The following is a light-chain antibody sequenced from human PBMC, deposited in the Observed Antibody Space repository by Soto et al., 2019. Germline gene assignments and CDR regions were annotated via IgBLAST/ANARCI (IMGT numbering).Light chain of an antibody. CDR2: EVS. CDR1: SSDVGGYNY. Sequence: QSALTQPASVSGSPGQSVTISCTGTSSDVGGYNYVSWYQQHPGKAPKLMVYEVSNRPSGVSNRFSGSKSGNTAYLTVSGLQAADEADYYCSSYASSSTLVFGGGTQLTVL. J-gene: IGLJ3*02. V-gene: IGLV2-14*01. CDR3: SSYASSSTLV.